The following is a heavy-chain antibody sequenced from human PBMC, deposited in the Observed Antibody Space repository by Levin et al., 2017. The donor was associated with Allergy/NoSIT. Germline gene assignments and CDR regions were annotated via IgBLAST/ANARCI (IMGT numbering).Heavy chain of an antibody. Sequence: GGSLRLSCAASGFTVSSNYMNWVRQAPGKGLEWVSVIYSGGSTYYADSVKGRFTISRDSSKNTLYLQMNSRRAEDTAVYYCARGLGGSRCDNGGQGTLVTVAS. CDR2: IYSGGST. J-gene: IGHJ4*02. D-gene: IGHD3-3*01. CDR3: ARGLGGSRCDN. V-gene: IGHV3-53*01. CDR1: GFTVSSNY.